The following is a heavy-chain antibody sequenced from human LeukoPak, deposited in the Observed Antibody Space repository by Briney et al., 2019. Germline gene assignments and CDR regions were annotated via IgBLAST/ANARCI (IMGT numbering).Heavy chain of an antibody. CDR1: GYTFTSYG. CDR2: FDPEDGET. J-gene: IGHJ3*02. Sequence: ASVKVSCKASGYTFTSYGISWVRQAPGKGLEWMGGFDPEDGETIYAQKFQGRVTMTEDTSTDTAYMELSSLRSEDTAVYYCATLWTGGAAFDIWGQGTMVTVSS. D-gene: IGHD3-10*01. CDR3: ATLWTGGAAFDI. V-gene: IGHV1-24*01.